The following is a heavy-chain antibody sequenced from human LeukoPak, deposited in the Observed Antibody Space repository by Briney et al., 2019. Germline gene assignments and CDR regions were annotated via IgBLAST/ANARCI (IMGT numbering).Heavy chain of an antibody. CDR3: ARWDSYNWNYARAFDI. CDR1: GGSFSGYY. D-gene: IGHD1-7*01. J-gene: IGHJ3*02. CDR2: INHSGST. Sequence: PSETLSLTCAVYGGSFSGYYWSWIRQPPGKGLEWIGEINHSGSTNYNPSLKSRVTISVDTSKNQFSLKLSPVTAADTAVYYCARWDSYNWNYARAFDIWGQGTMVTVSS. V-gene: IGHV4-34*01.